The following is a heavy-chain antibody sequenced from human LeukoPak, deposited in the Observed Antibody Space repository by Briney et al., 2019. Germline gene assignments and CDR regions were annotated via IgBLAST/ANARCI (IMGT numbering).Heavy chain of an antibody. J-gene: IGHJ5*02. CDR1: GGSFSGYY. CDR2: INHSGST. V-gene: IGHV4-34*01. CDR3: AIASHNRFDP. Sequence: SETLSLTCAVYGGSFSGYYWSWIRQPPGKGLEWIGEINHSGSTNYNPSLKSRVTISVDTSKNQFSLKLSSVTAADTAVYYCAIASHNRFDPWGQGTLVTVSS.